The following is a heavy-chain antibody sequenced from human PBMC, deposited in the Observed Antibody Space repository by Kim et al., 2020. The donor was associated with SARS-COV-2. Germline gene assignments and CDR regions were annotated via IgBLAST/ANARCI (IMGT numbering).Heavy chain of an antibody. CDR2: ISYDGSNK. Sequence: GGSLRLSCAASGFTFSSYGMHWVRQAPGKGLEWVAVISYDGSNKYYADSVKGRFTISRDNSKNTLYLQMNSLRAEDTAVYYCAKDAKYYDFWSGYFPNPAGYYEYYSGMDVWGQGTTVTVSS. D-gene: IGHD3-3*01. CDR3: AKDAKYYDFWSGYFPNPAGYYEYYSGMDV. J-gene: IGHJ6*02. V-gene: IGHV3-30*18. CDR1: GFTFSSYG.